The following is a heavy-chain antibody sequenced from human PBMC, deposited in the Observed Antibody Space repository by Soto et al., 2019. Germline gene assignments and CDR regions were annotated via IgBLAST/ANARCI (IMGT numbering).Heavy chain of an antibody. CDR3: TRDSMYYDFWSGYSPPPFDY. CDR2: IRSKAYGGTT. D-gene: IGHD3-3*01. Sequence: SLRLSCTASGVTCVDYAMSWFRQATGKGLEWVGFIRSKAYGGTTEYAASVKGRFTISRDDSKSIAYLQMNSLKTEDTAVYYCTRDSMYYDFWSGYSPPPFDYWGQGTLVTVSS. J-gene: IGHJ4*02. CDR1: GVTCVDYA. V-gene: IGHV3-49*03.